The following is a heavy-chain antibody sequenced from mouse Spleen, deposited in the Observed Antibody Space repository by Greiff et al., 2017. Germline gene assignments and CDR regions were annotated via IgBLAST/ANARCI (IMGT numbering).Heavy chain of an antibody. Sequence: EVQRVESGGGLVKPGGSLKLSCAASGFTFSSYAMSWVRQTPEKRLEWVATISSGGSYTYYPDSVKGRFTISRDNAKNTLYLQMSSLRSEDTAMYYCARHYYGSSYGYYFDYWGQGTTLTVSS. CDR2: ISSGGSYT. CDR1: GFTFSSYA. D-gene: IGHD1-1*01. V-gene: IGHV5-9-3*01. CDR3: ARHYYGSSYGYYFDY. J-gene: IGHJ2*01.